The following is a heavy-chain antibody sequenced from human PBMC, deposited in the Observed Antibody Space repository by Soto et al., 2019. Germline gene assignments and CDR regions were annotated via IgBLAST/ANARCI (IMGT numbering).Heavy chain of an antibody. Sequence: QVQLVESGGGVVQPGRSLRLSCAASGFTFSSYGMHWVRQAPGKGLEWVAVISYDGSNKYYADSVKGRFTISRDNSKNTLYLQMNSLRAEDTAVYYCAKGQHPPLMIVVAHGMDVWGQGTTVTVSS. CDR3: AKGQHPPLMIVVAHGMDV. D-gene: IGHD3-22*01. J-gene: IGHJ6*02. CDR2: ISYDGSNK. CDR1: GFTFSSYG. V-gene: IGHV3-30*18.